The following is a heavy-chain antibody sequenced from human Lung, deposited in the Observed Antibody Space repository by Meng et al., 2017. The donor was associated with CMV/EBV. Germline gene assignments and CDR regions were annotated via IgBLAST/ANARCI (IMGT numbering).Heavy chain of an antibody. J-gene: IGHJ5*02. D-gene: IGHD2-2*01. Sequence: YTLNGYYMKWGRQAPGQGLEWMGWINPNSGGTNYAKKFQGRVTMTRDKSISTAYMELSRLRSDDTAVYYCARVDCSSTSCTLSFDPWGQGTLVTVSS. CDR1: YTLNGYY. V-gene: IGHV1-2*02. CDR3: ARVDCSSTSCTLSFDP. CDR2: INPNSGGT.